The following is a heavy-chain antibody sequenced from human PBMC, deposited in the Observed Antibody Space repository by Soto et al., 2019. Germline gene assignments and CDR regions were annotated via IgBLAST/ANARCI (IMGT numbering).Heavy chain of an antibody. CDR3: AQALFRFLEWLPIDI. Sequence: QVQLVESGGGVVQPGRSLRLSCAASGFTFSSYGMHWVRQAPGKGLEWVAVISYDGSNKYYADSVKGRFTISRDNSKNPLYLQMNSLRAEDTAVYYCAQALFRFLEWLPIDIWGQGTMVTVSS. CDR2: ISYDGSNK. J-gene: IGHJ3*02. CDR1: GFTFSSYG. D-gene: IGHD3-3*01. V-gene: IGHV3-30*03.